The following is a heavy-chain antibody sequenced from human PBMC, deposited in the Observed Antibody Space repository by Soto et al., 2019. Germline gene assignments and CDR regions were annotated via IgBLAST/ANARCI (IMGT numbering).Heavy chain of an antibody. CDR1: GFTFNSFA. CDR2: ISASGSRS. J-gene: IGHJ4*02. CDR3: AKSRLVMTYSSFGS. Sequence: PXGSLRLACAASGFTFNSFAIGWVRQASGKGLEWVSDISASGSRSTYADFVRGRFTVSRDNSNNTLFLQMNSLTVEDTAVYYCAKSRLVMTYSSFGSWGQGALV. D-gene: IGHD5-18*01. V-gene: IGHV3-23*01.